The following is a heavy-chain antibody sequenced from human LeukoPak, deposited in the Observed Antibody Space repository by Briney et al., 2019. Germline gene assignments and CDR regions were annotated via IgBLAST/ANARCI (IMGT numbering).Heavy chain of an antibody. CDR1: GFTFSSYS. CDR3: ARSHDSSGYPWFDY. CDR2: ISSSSSYI. Sequence: GGSLRLSCAASGFTFSSYSMNWVRQAPGKGLEWVSSISSSSSYIYYADSVKGRFTISRDNAKSSLYLQMNSLRAEDTAVYYCARSHDSSGYPWFDYWGQGTLVTVSS. J-gene: IGHJ4*02. D-gene: IGHD3-22*01. V-gene: IGHV3-21*01.